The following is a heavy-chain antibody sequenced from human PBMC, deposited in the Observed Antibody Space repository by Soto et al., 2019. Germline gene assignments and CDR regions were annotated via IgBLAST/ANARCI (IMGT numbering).Heavy chain of an antibody. CDR1: GYTFTSNY. Sequence: QVQLVQSGTEVKKPGASVKLSCKTSGYTFTSNYMHWVGQAPGQGLEWMGMIYPNGGSTNYAQKFQGRITMTSDTSTTTVYMELSSLTAEDTAVYYCVRDNSGFDYWGQGTLVTVSS. CDR3: VRDNSGFDY. CDR2: IYPNGGST. J-gene: IGHJ4*02. V-gene: IGHV1-46*03. D-gene: IGHD6-25*01.